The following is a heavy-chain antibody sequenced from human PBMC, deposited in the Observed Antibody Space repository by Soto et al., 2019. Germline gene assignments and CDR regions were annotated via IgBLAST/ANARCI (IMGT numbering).Heavy chain of an antibody. CDR1: GYTFTRYT. D-gene: IGHD2-15*01. V-gene: IGHV1-3*01. J-gene: IGHJ5*02. CDR3: ARGIATGQLDP. Sequence: ASVKVSCKASGYTFTRYTMNWVRQAPGQRLEWMGWINPDNGNTKSSQKFQDRVIITRDTSASTAYMDLSSLRSEDTAVYYCARGIATGQLDPWGQGPLVTVSS. CDR2: INPDNGNT.